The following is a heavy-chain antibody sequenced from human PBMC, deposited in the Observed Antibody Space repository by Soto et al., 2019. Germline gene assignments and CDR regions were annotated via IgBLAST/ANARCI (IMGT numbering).Heavy chain of an antibody. CDR2: IYYSGST. Sequence: SETLSLTCAVFGGSFRDYYWSWIRQHPGKGLEWIGYIYYSGSTYYNPSLKSRVTISVDTSRNQFSLKLSSVTVADTAVYYCARDRPAALGNYYMDVWGKGTTVTVSS. CDR3: ARDRPAALGNYYMDV. D-gene: IGHD2-2*01. CDR1: GGSFRDYY. V-gene: IGHV4-31*11. J-gene: IGHJ6*03.